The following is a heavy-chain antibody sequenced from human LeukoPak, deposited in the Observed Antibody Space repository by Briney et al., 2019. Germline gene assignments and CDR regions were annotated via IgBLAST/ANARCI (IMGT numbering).Heavy chain of an antibody. Sequence: SETLSLTCTVSGGSISSGGYYWSWLRQHPGTGLEWLGYIYYSGSTKYNPSLTSRVTISIDTSKNQFSLKLNSVTATDTAVYYCARQPWNMGAYYFDLWGQGTLVTVSS. J-gene: IGHJ4*02. CDR2: IYYSGST. D-gene: IGHD1-26*01. CDR1: GGSISSGGYY. V-gene: IGHV4-61*08. CDR3: ARQPWNMGAYYFDL.